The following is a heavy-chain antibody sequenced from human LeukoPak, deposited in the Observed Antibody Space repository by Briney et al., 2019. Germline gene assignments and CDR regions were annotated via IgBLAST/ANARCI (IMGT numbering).Heavy chain of an antibody. Sequence: GGSLRLSCAASGFTFSSYWMSWVRQAPGKGLEWVANIKQDGSEKYYVDSVKGRFTISRDNGKNSLYLQMNSLRAEDTAVYYCARETLNYYDSSGYYPDYWGQGTLVTVSS. D-gene: IGHD3-22*01. J-gene: IGHJ4*02. CDR2: IKQDGSEK. CDR1: GFTFSSYW. V-gene: IGHV3-7*01. CDR3: ARETLNYYDSSGYYPDY.